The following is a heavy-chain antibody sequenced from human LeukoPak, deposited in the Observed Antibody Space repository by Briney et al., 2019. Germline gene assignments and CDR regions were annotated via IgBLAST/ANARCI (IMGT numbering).Heavy chain of an antibody. J-gene: IGHJ4*02. Sequence: SETLSLTCNVSGGSIRRSYWSWIRQPPGKGLEWVGYIYNTGTTNYNPSLNSRVTISVDTSKDQLSLRLSSVTAADTAVYYCARHEHPGSRQHLDYWGQGTLVTVSS. CDR2: IYNTGTT. D-gene: IGHD1-14*01. CDR1: GGSIRRSY. V-gene: IGHV4-59*08. CDR3: ARHEHPGSRQHLDY.